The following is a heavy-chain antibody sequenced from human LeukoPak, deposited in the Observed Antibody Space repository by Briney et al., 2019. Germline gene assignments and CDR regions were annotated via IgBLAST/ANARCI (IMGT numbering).Heavy chain of an antibody. D-gene: IGHD6-13*01. CDR1: GGSISSYY. V-gene: IGHV4-59*01. J-gene: IGHJ4*02. CDR3: ARGTAAGTTGIDY. CDR2: IYYSGST. Sequence: PSETLSLTCTVSGGSISSYYWSWIRQPPGKGLEWIGYIYYSGSTNYNPSLKSRVTISVDTSKNQISLKLSSVTAADTAVYYCARGTAAGTTGIDYWGQGTLVTVSS.